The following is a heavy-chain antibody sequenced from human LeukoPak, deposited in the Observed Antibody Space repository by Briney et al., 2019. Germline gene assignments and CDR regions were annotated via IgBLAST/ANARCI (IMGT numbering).Heavy chain of an antibody. CDR3: ARATTTRTRFDY. J-gene: IGHJ4*02. CDR1: GFTVSSNY. CDR2: IYSGGST. V-gene: IGHV3-53*01. D-gene: IGHD4-17*01. Sequence: PGGSLRLSCAASGFTVSSNYMSWVRQAPGKGLEWVSVIYSGGSTYYADSVKSRFTISRDNSKNTLYLQMNSLRDEDTAVYFCARATTTRTRFDYWGQGTLVTVSS.